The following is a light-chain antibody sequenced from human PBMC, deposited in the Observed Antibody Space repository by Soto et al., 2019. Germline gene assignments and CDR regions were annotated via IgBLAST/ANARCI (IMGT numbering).Light chain of an antibody. Sequence: QSALTQPASVSGSPRPSITISCTGTSSDIGAYNYVSWYQQHPGKAPKLMLYEVSNRPSGVSIRFSGSKSGNTASLTISGLQAEDEADYYCNSYTSSSTLYVFGTGTKLTVL. CDR3: NSYTSSSTLYV. J-gene: IGLJ1*01. V-gene: IGLV2-14*01. CDR1: SSDIGAYNY. CDR2: EVS.